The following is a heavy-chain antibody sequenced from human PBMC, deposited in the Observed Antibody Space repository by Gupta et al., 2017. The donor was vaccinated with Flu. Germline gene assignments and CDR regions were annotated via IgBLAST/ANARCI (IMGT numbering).Heavy chain of an antibody. CDR2: IWYDGSNE. D-gene: IGHD2-15*01. Sequence: SNSGMHWVRQAPGKGLEWVGLIWYDGSNEYYADSVKGRFTISRDNSRNTLYLQMNKLRAEDTAVYYCVEIVVSADGASDILGQGTMVTVSS. J-gene: IGHJ3*02. V-gene: IGHV3-33*06. CDR3: VEIVVSADGASDI. CDR1: SNSG.